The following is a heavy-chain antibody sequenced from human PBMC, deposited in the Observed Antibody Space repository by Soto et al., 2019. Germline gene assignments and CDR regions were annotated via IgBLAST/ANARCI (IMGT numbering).Heavy chain of an antibody. D-gene: IGHD3-22*01. J-gene: IGHJ4*02. Sequence: QVQLQESGPGLLKPSQTLSLTCTVSGGSISSGGYYWSWIRQHPGKGLEWIGYIYYSGSTYYNPSLKSRVTISVDTSKNQFSLKLSSVTAADTAVYYCARDQRDSSGYYYVGYWGQGTLVTVSS. CDR1: GGSISSGGYY. CDR2: IYYSGST. CDR3: ARDQRDSSGYYYVGY. V-gene: IGHV4-31*03.